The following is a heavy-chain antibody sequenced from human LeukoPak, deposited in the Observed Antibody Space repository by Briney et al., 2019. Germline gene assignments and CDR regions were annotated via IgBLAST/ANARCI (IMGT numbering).Heavy chain of an antibody. Sequence: RAGGSLRLSCAASGFTVSRSYMNWVRQAPGKGLEWVSAISGSGGSTYYADSVKGRFTISRDNAKNSLYLQMNSLRAEDTAVYYCAREDHSNYNYWGQGTLVTVSS. D-gene: IGHD4-11*01. CDR3: AREDHSNYNY. CDR2: ISGSGGST. V-gene: IGHV3-21*01. CDR1: GFTVSRSY. J-gene: IGHJ4*02.